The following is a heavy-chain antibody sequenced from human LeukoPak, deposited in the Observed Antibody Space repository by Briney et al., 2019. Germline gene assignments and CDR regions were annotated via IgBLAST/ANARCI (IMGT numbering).Heavy chain of an antibody. CDR2: INPNSGGT. J-gene: IGHJ4*02. V-gene: IGHV1-2*02. CDR1: GYTFTAYY. CDR3: ARGEEKAYYYESSGYLGDY. D-gene: IGHD3-22*01. Sequence: ASVKVSCKSSGYTFTAYYMHWVRQAPAQGLEWMGWINPNSGGTNYTQKFQDRVTMTRDTSIITAYMELSRLTSDDTAVYYCARGEEKAYYYESSGYLGDYWGQGTLVTVSS.